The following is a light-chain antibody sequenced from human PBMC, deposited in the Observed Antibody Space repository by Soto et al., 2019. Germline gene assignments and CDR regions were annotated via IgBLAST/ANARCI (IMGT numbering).Light chain of an antibody. CDR1: SSNIGAGYD. Sequence: QSVLTQPPSVSGAPWQRVTISCTGTSSNIGAGYDVHWYQHLPGTAPKLLIYGNTIRPSGVPDRFSGSKSGTSASLAISGLQAADEADYYWCSYEGRFFFGTGTTVTVL. CDR3: CSYEGRFF. J-gene: IGLJ1*01. V-gene: IGLV1-40*01. CDR2: GNT.